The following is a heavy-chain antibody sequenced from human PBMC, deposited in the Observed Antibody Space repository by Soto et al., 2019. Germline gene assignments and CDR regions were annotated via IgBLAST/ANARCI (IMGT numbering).Heavy chain of an antibody. D-gene: IGHD2-2*01. V-gene: IGHV2-5*02. CDR3: AHTYQLPAAGPNFGY. CDR1: GFSPSTSGVG. Sequence: GSGPTLVNPTQTLTLTCTFSGFSPSTSGVGVGWIRQPPGKALEWLALIYWDDDKRYSPSLKSRLTITKDTSKNQVVLTMTNMDPVDTATYYCAHTYQLPAAGPNFGYWGQGTLVTVSS. J-gene: IGHJ4*02. CDR2: IYWDDDK.